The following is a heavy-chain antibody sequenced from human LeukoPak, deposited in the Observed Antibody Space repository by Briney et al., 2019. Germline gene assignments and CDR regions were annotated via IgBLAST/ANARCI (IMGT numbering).Heavy chain of an antibody. Sequence: ASVKVSCKASGYTFTGYYMHWVRQAPGQGLEWMGWINPNSGGTNYAQKFQGRVTMTRDTSISTAYMELSRLRSDDTAVYYCARVRGELPPYYFDYWGQGTLVTVSS. CDR3: ARVRGELPPYYFDY. D-gene: IGHD1-26*01. J-gene: IGHJ4*02. V-gene: IGHV1-2*02. CDR2: INPNSGGT. CDR1: GYTFTGYY.